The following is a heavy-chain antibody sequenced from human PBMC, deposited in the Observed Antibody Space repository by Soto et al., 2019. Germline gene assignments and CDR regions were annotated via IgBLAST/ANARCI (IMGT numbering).Heavy chain of an antibody. Sequence: PGGSLRLSCTVSGFPFSNYGINWVRQAPGKGLEWVSSVSKSDYTYYSDSVQGRFTISRDNAKNSVSLQMNTLRVEDTAVYYCAREDSIIIPAVSDFWGQGTLVTVSS. CDR3: AREDSIIIPAVSDF. D-gene: IGHD2-2*01. V-gene: IGHV3-21*01. CDR1: GFPFSNYG. CDR2: VSKSDYT. J-gene: IGHJ4*02.